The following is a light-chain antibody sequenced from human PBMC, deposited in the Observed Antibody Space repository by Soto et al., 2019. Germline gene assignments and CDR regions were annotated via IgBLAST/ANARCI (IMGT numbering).Light chain of an antibody. CDR1: QDIMNY. J-gene: IGKJ1*01. Sequence: DIQMTQSPSALSASTGDRVTITCQASQDIMNYLNWYQHKPGKAPKLLIYDASKLQTGVPSRFRGSGSGTIFTCVSSSLQPEDVSTSYCQQYDMLVTFGQRTKVEMK. CDR3: QQYDMLVT. V-gene: IGKV1-33*01. CDR2: DAS.